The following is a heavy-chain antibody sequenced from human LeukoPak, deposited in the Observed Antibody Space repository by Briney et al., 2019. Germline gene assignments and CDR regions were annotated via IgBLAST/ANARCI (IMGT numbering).Heavy chain of an antibody. Sequence: GASVKVSCQDSGYTFTSYGISWVRQAPAQGIEWMGWISAYNGNTNYAQKLQGRVTMTTDTSTSTAYMELRSLRSDDTAVYYGAVGLAGTFVDYWGQGNLVTVSS. CDR1: GYTFTSYG. CDR3: AVGLAGTFVDY. D-gene: IGHD6-13*01. V-gene: IGHV1-18*04. J-gene: IGHJ4*02. CDR2: ISAYNGNT.